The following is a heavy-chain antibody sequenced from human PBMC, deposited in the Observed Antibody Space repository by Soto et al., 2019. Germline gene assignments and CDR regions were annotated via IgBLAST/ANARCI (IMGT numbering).Heavy chain of an antibody. CDR3: ARDPNIVVVTAIPLGYYGMDV. D-gene: IGHD2-21*02. J-gene: IGHJ6*02. Sequence: EVQLVESGGGLVQPGGSLRLSCAASGFTFSSYWMHWVRQAPGKGLVWVSRINSDGSSTSYPDSVKGRFTISRDNAKNTLYLQMNSLRAEDTAVYYCARDPNIVVVTAIPLGYYGMDVWGQGTTVTVSS. CDR2: INSDGSST. V-gene: IGHV3-74*01. CDR1: GFTFSSYW.